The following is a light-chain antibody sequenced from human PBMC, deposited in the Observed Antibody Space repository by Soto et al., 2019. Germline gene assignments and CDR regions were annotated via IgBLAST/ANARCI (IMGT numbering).Light chain of an antibody. CDR2: DVR. Sequence: QSALTQPRSVSGSPGQSVTISCTGTINDVDDYNYFTWFRQHPGKPPNLIFNDVRDRNSGVPDRFSASKSGNTSPLPTSGLQPEDEDDYYFCTYGGTFYLFGTGTKATVL. V-gene: IGLV2-11*01. CDR3: CTYGGTFYL. CDR1: INDVDDYNY. J-gene: IGLJ1*01.